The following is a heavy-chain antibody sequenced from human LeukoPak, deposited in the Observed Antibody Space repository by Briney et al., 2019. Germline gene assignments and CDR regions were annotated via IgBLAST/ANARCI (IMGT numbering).Heavy chain of an antibody. V-gene: IGHV3-21*01. CDR2: ISTSSSYI. J-gene: IGHJ4*02. CDR1: GFPFISYS. D-gene: IGHD5-24*01. CDR3: ARDRWLQPQRYFDY. Sequence: GSLRLSCAASGFPFISYSMNWVRQAPGKGLEWVSSISTSSSYIYYADSVKGRFTISRDNAKNSLYVQMDSLRAEDTAVYYCARDRWLQPQRYFDYWGQGILVTVSS.